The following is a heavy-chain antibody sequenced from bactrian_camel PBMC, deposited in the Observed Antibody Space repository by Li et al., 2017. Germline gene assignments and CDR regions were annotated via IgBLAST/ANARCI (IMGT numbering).Heavy chain of an antibody. CDR3: AADGPEGGTTIAPLTGDCRYNY. D-gene: IGHD4*01. Sequence: HVQLVESGGASVQAGGSLTLSCAASGNIFNTHCVAWFRQAPGKEREGVAAIYTGDGSTYYADSVKGRFTISKDDAANTVYLQMDSLKPEDTAMYYCAADGPEGGTTIAPLTGDCRYNYWGQGTQVTVS. CDR1: GNIFNTHC. J-gene: IGHJ4*01. V-gene: IGHV3S54*01. CDR2: IYTGDGST.